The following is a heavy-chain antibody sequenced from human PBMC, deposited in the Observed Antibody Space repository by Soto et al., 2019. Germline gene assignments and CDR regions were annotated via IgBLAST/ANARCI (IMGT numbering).Heavy chain of an antibody. CDR2: IYYSGST. Sequence: SETLSLTCSVPGGSISSYYWTSIRQPPGKGLEWIGYIYYSGSTKYNPSLKSRVTMSLDTSKNQFSLRLISVTAADTAKYFCAREGNLGRWLQPLDFWGQGTLVTVSS. CDR3: AREGNLGRWLQPLDF. J-gene: IGHJ4*02. V-gene: IGHV4-59*01. D-gene: IGHD5-12*01. CDR1: GGSISSYY.